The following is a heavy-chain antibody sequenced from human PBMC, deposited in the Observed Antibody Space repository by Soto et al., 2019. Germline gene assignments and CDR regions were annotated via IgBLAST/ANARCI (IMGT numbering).Heavy chain of an antibody. CDR2: IWYDGSNK. CDR3: ARDSAAAGTGNAFDI. V-gene: IGHV3-33*01. Sequence: QVQLVESGGGVVQPGRSLRLSCAASGFTFSSYGMHRVRQSPGKGLERVAVIWYDGSNKYYADSVKGLFTISRDNSKNTLYLQMNSRRAADTAVYYCARDSAAAGTGNAFDIWGQGTMVTFSS. J-gene: IGHJ3*02. CDR1: GFTFSSYG. D-gene: IGHD6-13*01.